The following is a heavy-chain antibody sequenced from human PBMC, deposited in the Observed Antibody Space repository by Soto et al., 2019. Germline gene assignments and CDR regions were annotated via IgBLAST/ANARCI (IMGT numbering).Heavy chain of an antibody. D-gene: IGHD6-13*01. CDR3: ARSRRAAAGTAFY. J-gene: IGHJ4*02. CDR1: GGAFSAYY. Sequence: SEALSLTCAVYGGAFSAYYWSWIRQPPGKGLEWIGEINHSGSTNYNQSLKSRVTISVDTSKNQFSLKLSSVTAADTAVYYCARSRRAAAGTAFYWGQGTLVTVSS. CDR2: INHSGST. V-gene: IGHV4-34*01.